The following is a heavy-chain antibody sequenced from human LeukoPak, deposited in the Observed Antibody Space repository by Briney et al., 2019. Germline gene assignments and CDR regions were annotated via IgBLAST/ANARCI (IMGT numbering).Heavy chain of an antibody. J-gene: IGHJ6*02. CDR1: GFTFDDYA. V-gene: IGHV3-9*01. CDR2: ISWNSGSI. Sequence: PGGSLRLSCAASGFTFDDYAMHWVRQAPGKGLEWVSGISWNSGSIGYADSVKGRFTISRDDAKNSLYLQMNSLRAEDTALYYCARNRYTDYYYGMDVWGQGTTVTVSS. D-gene: IGHD1-20*01. CDR3: ARNRYTDYYYGMDV.